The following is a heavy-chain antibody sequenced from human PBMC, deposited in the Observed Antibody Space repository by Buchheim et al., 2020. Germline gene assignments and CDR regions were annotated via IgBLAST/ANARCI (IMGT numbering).Heavy chain of an antibody. CDR2: IYYSGST. V-gene: IGHV4-31*03. CDR3: ARGVSLNYYDSSGQIWDY. Sequence: QVQLQESGPGLVKPSQTLSLTCTVSGGSISSGGYYWSWIRQHPGKGLEWIGYIYYSGSTYYNPSLKSRVTISVEPSKNKFSLKLSSVTAADTAVYYCARGVSLNYYDSSGQIWDYWGQGTL. J-gene: IGHJ4*02. D-gene: IGHD3-22*01. CDR1: GGSISSGGYY.